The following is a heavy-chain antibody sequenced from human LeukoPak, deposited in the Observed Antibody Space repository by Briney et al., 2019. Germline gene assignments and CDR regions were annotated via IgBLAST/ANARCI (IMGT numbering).Heavy chain of an antibody. Sequence: GGSLRLSCAASGFTFSSYAMSWVRQAPGKGLEWVSYISSSSSTIYYADSVKGRFTISRDNAKNLLYLQMNSLRDEDTAVYYCARGDYEGGPWGQGTLVTVSS. V-gene: IGHV3-48*02. CDR1: GFTFSSYA. CDR2: ISSSSSTI. J-gene: IGHJ5*02. CDR3: ARGDYEGGP. D-gene: IGHD4-17*01.